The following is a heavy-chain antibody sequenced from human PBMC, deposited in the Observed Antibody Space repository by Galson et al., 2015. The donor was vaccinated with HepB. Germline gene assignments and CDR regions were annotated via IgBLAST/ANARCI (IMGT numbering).Heavy chain of an antibody. CDR3: AREVVPAAYYGMDV. J-gene: IGHJ6*02. Sequence: SVKVSCKASGYTFTNYYMHWVRQAPGQGLEWMGIINPNRGSTSYAQKFQGRVTMTRDTSTSTLYMELSSLRSEDTAVYYCAREVVPAAYYGMDVWGQGTTVIVAS. CDR1: GYTFTNYY. V-gene: IGHV1-46*01. D-gene: IGHD2-2*01. CDR2: INPNRGST.